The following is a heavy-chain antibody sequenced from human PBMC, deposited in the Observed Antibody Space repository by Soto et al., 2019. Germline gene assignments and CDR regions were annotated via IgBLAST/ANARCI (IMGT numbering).Heavy chain of an antibody. Sequence: EVQVLESGGGLVQPGGSLRLSCEGSEFTVSGHAMTWIRQAPGKGPEWVSTITADGGTYYADSVKGRFAMSRDTSENTXKLQMNSLGAEGTAAYYCAPHVSCSGGSCQYDAFAIRGQGTMVTVSS. V-gene: IGHV3-23*01. CDR1: EFTVSGHA. CDR2: ITADGGT. J-gene: IGHJ3*02. D-gene: IGHD2-15*01. CDR3: APHVSCSGGSCQYDAFAI.